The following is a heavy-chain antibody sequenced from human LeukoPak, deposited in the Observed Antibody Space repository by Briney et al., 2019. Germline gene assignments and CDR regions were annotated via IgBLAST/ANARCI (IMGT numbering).Heavy chain of an antibody. CDR2: INPNSGGT. D-gene: IGHD1-26*01. J-gene: IGHJ6*02. V-gene: IGHV1-2*02. CDR3: ARSSAAGSYPNNYYYYGMDV. Sequence: ASVKVSCKASGYTFTGYYMHWVRQAPGQGLEWMGWINPNSGGTNYAQKFQGRVTMTRDTSISTAYMELSRLRSDDTAVYYCARSSAAGSYPNNYYYYGMDVWGQGTTVTVS. CDR1: GYTFTGYY.